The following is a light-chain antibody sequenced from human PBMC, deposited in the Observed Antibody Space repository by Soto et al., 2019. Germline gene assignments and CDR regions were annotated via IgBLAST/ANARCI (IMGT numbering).Light chain of an antibody. CDR1: QFISSF. CDR3: QQTYSSRTWT. CDR2: DAS. J-gene: IGKJ1*01. V-gene: IGKV1-39*01. Sequence: QMTQSPSSLSASVGDTVTITCRSSQFISSFLNWYQQKPGKAPKLLIHDASTLQSGVPSRFSRGGSGTDFSIFISNLQPEDLATYYCQQTYSSRTWTFGQGTKVDI.